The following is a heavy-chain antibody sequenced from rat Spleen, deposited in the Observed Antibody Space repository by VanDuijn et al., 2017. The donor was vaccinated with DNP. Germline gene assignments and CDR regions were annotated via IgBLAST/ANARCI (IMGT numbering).Heavy chain of an antibody. CDR3: ATHWGNSGFWFAY. CDR2: ISYDGTRT. J-gene: IGHJ3*01. CDR1: GFTFSNYD. D-gene: IGHD1-10*01. Sequence: EVQLVESGGGLVRPGRSLKLSCVASGFTFSNYDMAWVRQAPTKGLEWVASISYDGTRTYFRDSVKGRFTISRDNTKNTLYLQMDSLRSEDTATYYCATHWGNSGFWFAYWGQGTLVTVSS. V-gene: IGHV5-29*01.